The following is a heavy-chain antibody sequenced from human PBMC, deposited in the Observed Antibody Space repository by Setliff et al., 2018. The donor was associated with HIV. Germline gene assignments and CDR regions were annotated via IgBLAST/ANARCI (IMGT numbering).Heavy chain of an antibody. CDR3: ARVPPRGGXXRDY. CDR2: IYYSGST. V-gene: IGHV4-39*07. D-gene: IGHD3-10*01. CDR1: GGSISSSSYY. Sequence: SLTCTVSGGSISSSSYYWGWIRQPPGKGLGWIGTIYYSGSTYSNPSLKSRVTMSVDTSKNQFSLKLSSVTAADTAVYYCARVPPRGGXXRDYWGQGTLVTVSS. J-gene: IGHJ4*02.